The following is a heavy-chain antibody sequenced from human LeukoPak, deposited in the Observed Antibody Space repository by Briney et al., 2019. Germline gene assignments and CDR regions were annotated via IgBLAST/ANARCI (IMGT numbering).Heavy chain of an antibody. CDR1: GYTFTSYG. CDR2: ISAYNGNT. CDR3: ARAIPQHYDFWSGYTNSYYMDV. D-gene: IGHD3-3*01. J-gene: IGHJ6*03. Sequence: ASVKVSCKASGYTFTSYGISWVRQAPGQGLEWMGWISAYNGNTNYAQKLQGRVTMTTDTSTSTAYMELRSLRSDDTAVYYCARAIPQHYDFWSGYTNSYYMDVWGKGTTVTVYS. V-gene: IGHV1-18*01.